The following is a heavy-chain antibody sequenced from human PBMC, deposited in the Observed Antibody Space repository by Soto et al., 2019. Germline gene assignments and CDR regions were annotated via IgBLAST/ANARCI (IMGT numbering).Heavy chain of an antibody. Sequence: GASVKVSCKASGYTFTSYNVHWVRQAPGQGLEWMGIIYASGGSTTYAQNFQGRLTVTRDTSTSTVYMELSSLRSDDTAVYYCFTGGFPDSRNECGYWGQGTLVTVSS. J-gene: IGHJ4*02. D-gene: IGHD1-1*01. CDR1: GYTFTSYN. V-gene: IGHV1-46*01. CDR3: FTGGFPDSRNECGY. CDR2: IYASGGST.